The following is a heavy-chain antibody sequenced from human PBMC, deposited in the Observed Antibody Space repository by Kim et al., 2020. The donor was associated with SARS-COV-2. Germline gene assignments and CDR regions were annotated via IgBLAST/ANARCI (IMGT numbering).Heavy chain of an antibody. Sequence: GGSLRLSCAASGFSFSNFAMNWVRQAPGKGLEWVSTISGSGGTTYYADSVKGRFSISRDNSNNTFFLEMNTLRAEDTAIYYCAKDRGARIPVGGDYWGQGTPVTVSS. J-gene: IGHJ4*02. CDR2: ISGSGGTT. CDR1: GFSFSNFA. V-gene: IGHV3-23*01. CDR3: AKDRGARIPVGGDY. D-gene: IGHD6-19*01.